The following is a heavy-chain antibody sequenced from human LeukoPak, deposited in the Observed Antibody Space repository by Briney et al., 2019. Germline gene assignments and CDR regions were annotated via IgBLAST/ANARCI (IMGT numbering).Heavy chain of an antibody. CDR2: IYYSGST. Sequence: SETLSLTCTVSGGSISSSSYYWGWIRQPPGKGLEWIGSIYYSGSTYYNPSLKSRVTISVDTSKNQFSLKLSSVTAADTAVYYCASRNYDSSGEFDYWGQGTLVTVSS. D-gene: IGHD3-22*01. V-gene: IGHV4-39*01. CDR3: ASRNYDSSGEFDY. CDR1: GGSISSSSYY. J-gene: IGHJ4*02.